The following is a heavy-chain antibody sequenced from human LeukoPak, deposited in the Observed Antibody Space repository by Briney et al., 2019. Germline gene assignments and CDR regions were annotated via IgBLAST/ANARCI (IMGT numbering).Heavy chain of an antibody. V-gene: IGHV3-21*01. CDR2: ISSSSSYI. J-gene: IGHJ4*02. CDR3: AREGSSGWYGALDY. CDR1: GFTFSSYS. Sequence: GGSLRLSCAASGFTFSSYSMNWVRQAPGKGLEWVSSISSSSSYIYYADSVKGRFTISRDNAKNSLYLQMNSLRAEDTAVYYCAREGSSGWYGALDYWGQGTLVTVSS. D-gene: IGHD6-19*01.